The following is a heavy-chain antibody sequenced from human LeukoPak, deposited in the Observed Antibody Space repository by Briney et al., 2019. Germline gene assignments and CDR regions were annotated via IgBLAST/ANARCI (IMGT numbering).Heavy chain of an antibody. CDR1: GFTFSSYA. CDR2: ISGSGGST. CDR3: AKDPGFWSGMRSFDY. Sequence: GGPLRLSGEASGFTFSSYAMSGVGQAPGKGRGWVSAISGSGGSTYYADSVKGWFTISRDNSKNTLYMQMNRLRAEDTAVYYCAKDPGFWSGMRSFDYWGQGTLVTVSS. J-gene: IGHJ4*02. D-gene: IGHD3-3*01. V-gene: IGHV3-23*01.